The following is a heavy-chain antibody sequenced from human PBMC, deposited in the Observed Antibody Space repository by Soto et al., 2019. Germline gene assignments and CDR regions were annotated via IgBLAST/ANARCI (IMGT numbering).Heavy chain of an antibody. CDR1: GFTPTTTP. CDR3: ATSFRYFDN. J-gene: IGHJ4*02. D-gene: IGHD3-9*01. CDR2: ISGTASRT. V-gene: IGHV3-23*01. Sequence: EVRLLESGGGLVLPGGSLRLSCAGSGFTPTTTPLSWVRQPPGKGLEWVTTISGTASRTYYVDSVKGRFFISRDNSKNTVTLQMNTLTLDDTAVYYCATSFRYFDNWGQGTRVTVSS.